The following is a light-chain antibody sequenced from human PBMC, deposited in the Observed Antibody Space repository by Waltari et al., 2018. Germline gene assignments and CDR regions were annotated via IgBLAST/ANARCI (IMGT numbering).Light chain of an antibody. CDR2: DVT. CDR3: CSYAGSYTHVV. Sequence: QSALPQPRSVSGSPGQSVTISCTGTSSDVGGYDYDSWYQHHPGKAPKLMIWDVTKRPSGVPDRFSGAKSGNTASLTISGLQAEDEAYYYCCSYAGSYTHVVFGGGTKLTVL. CDR1: SSDVGGYDY. J-gene: IGLJ2*01. V-gene: IGLV2-11*01.